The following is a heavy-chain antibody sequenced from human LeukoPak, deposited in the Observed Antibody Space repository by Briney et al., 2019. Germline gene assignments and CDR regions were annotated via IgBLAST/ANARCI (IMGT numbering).Heavy chain of an antibody. Sequence: GGSLRLSCAASGFAFSDYWMHWVRQAPGKGLVWVSHINNDGSNATYADSVKGRLTVSRDNAESTVNLQLNSLRVEDTAVYYCARGRVDFDYWGQGTLVTVSS. J-gene: IGHJ4*02. V-gene: IGHV3-74*01. D-gene: IGHD2-15*01. CDR3: ARGRVDFDY. CDR2: INNDGSNA. CDR1: GFAFSDYW.